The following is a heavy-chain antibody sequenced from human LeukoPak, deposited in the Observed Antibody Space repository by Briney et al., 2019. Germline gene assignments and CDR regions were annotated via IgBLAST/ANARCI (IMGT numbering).Heavy chain of an antibody. CDR1: GDSVSSNSAA. Sequence: SQTLSLTCDISGDSVSSNSAAWNWIRQSPSRGLEWLGRTYYRSKWYNDYAVSVKSRITINPDTSKNQFSLQLNSVTPEDTAVYYCARDSVSSGYYYEAEYFQHWGQGTLVTVSS. V-gene: IGHV6-1*01. CDR3: ARDSVSSGYYYEAEYFQH. D-gene: IGHD3-22*01. CDR2: TYYRSKWYN. J-gene: IGHJ1*01.